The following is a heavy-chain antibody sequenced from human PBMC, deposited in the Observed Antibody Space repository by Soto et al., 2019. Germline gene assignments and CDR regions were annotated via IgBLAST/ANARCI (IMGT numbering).Heavy chain of an antibody. CDR3: ARDGSAHCSGDTCYSGPDF. V-gene: IGHV3-30-3*01. CDR2: ISYDGSTE. CDR1: GFTFSYYP. Sequence: GGSLRLSCAASGFTFSYYPIHWVRQAPGKGLGWVALISYDGSTEFYADSVKGRFTISRDNSKNTLYLQMNSLRGEDTALYFCARDGSAHCSGDTCYSGPDFWGQGTLVTVSS. D-gene: IGHD2-15*01. J-gene: IGHJ4*02.